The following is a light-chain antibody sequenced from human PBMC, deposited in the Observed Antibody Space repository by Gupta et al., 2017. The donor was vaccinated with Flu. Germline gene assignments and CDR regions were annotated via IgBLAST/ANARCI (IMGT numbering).Light chain of an antibody. J-gene: IGKJ2*01. CDR3: QQYNDWTLYT. CDR2: GAS. V-gene: IGKV3-15*01. Sequence: ERATLSCRASQSVSNKLAWYQQKPGQAPRLIIYGASTRASGIPARFSGSGSGTEFTLTISSLQTEDFAIYYCQQYNDWTLYTFGQGTKLEIK. CDR1: QSVSNK.